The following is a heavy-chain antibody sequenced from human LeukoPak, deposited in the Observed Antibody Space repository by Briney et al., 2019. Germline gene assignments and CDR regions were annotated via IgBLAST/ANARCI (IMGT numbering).Heavy chain of an antibody. J-gene: IGHJ4*02. Sequence: PGRSLRLSCAASGFTFSSYAMHWVRQAPGKGLEWVAVISYDGSNKYYADSVKGRFTISRDNSKNTLYLQMNSLRAEDTAVYYCASSVELHGFDYWGQGTLVTVSS. CDR2: ISYDGSNK. V-gene: IGHV3-30*01. CDR1: GFTFSSYA. D-gene: IGHD1-7*01. CDR3: ASSVELHGFDY.